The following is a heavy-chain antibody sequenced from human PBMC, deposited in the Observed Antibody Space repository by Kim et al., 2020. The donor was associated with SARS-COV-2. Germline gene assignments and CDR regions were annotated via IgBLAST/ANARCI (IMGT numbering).Heavy chain of an antibody. CDR1: GGSISSGGYY. V-gene: IGHV4-31*03. CDR3: ARELYYGSGSYLPRGGDGFDY. J-gene: IGHJ4*02. Sequence: SETLSLTCTVSGGSISSGGYYWSWIRQHPGKGLEWIGYIYYSGSTYYNPSLKSRVTISVDTSKNQFSLKLSSVTAADTAVYYCARELYYGSGSYLPRGGDGFDYWGQGTLVTVSS. D-gene: IGHD3-10*01. CDR2: IYYSGST.